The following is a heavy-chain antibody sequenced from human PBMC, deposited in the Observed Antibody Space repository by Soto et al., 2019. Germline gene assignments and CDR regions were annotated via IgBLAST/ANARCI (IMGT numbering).Heavy chain of an antibody. CDR2: MNPNDGNT. CDR3: ARGPRESGEWLLFDY. J-gene: IGHJ4*02. D-gene: IGHD3-3*01. Sequence: QVQLVQSGADVKKPGASVTVSCKASGYTFTTYEINWVRQATGQGPEWMGRMNPNDGNTGYAQKFQGRVTKTRNTSVTTAYMELSGLRSDDTAVYYCARGPRESGEWLLFDYWGQGALVTVSS. V-gene: IGHV1-8*01. CDR1: GYTFTTYE.